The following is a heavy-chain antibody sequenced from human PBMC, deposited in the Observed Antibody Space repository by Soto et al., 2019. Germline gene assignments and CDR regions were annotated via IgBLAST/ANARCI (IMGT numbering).Heavy chain of an antibody. CDR2: SSWNSGSI. D-gene: IGHD6-19*01. CDR3: AKDAGSSGGHYFDY. Sequence: EVQLVESGGGLVQPGRSLRLSCAASGFTFDDYAMHWVRQAPGKGLEWVSGSSWNSGSIGYADSVKGRFTISRDNAKNSLYLQMNSLRAEDTALYYCAKDAGSSGGHYFDYWGQGTLVTVSS. CDR1: GFTFDDYA. V-gene: IGHV3-9*01. J-gene: IGHJ4*02.